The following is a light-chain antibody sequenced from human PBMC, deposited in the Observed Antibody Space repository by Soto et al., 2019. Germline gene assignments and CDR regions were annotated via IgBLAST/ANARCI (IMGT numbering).Light chain of an antibody. J-gene: IGLJ2*01. V-gene: IGLV7-43*01. Sequence: QAVVTQEPTLTVSPGGTVTLTCALTTGAVTSDYYPNWFQRKPGQALRTLIYRTSNKHSWTPARFSGSLLGGKAALTLSGVQPEDEADYYCVLLYGGAWVFGGGTKLTVL. CDR3: VLLYGGAWV. CDR2: RTS. CDR1: TGAVTSDYY.